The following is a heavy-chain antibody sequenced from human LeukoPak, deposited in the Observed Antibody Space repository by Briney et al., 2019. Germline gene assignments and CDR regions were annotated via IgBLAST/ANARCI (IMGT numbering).Heavy chain of an antibody. CDR3: AKAPPYKKYFDY. Sequence: GGSLRLSCAASGFTFDDYGMSWVRQAPGKGLEWVSGINWNGGSTGYADSVKGRFTISRDNAKNSLYLQMNSLRAEDTAVYYCAKAPPYKKYFDYWGQGTLVTVSS. V-gene: IGHV3-20*04. CDR1: GFTFDDYG. J-gene: IGHJ4*02. CDR2: INWNGGST. D-gene: IGHD1-1*01.